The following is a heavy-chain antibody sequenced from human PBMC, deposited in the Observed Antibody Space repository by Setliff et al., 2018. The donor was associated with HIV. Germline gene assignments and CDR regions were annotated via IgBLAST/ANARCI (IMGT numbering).Heavy chain of an antibody. CDR2: IDDSGNDS. D-gene: IGHD4-4*01. V-gene: IGHV3-23*01. CDR3: AKDGHSNYGTFDY. Sequence: PGGSLRLSCVASGFSLSTYAMNWVRQAPGKGLEWVSRIDDSGNDSQYANSVKGRSTISRDISKNTLYFQMGRLRAEDTAIYFCAKDGHSNYGTFDYWGQGTLVTVSS. CDR1: GFSLSTYA. J-gene: IGHJ4*02.